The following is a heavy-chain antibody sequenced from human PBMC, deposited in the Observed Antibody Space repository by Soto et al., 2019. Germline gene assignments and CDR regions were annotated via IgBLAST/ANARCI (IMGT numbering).Heavy chain of an antibody. D-gene: IGHD6-19*01. Sequence: EVQLLESGGGLVQPGGSLRLSCAASGFTFSSYAMSWVRQAPGKGLEWVSAISGSGGRTYYADSVKGRFTISRDNSKNTLYLQRNSLRAEDTAVYYCAKFIRVPNIALAGRADYWGQGTLVTVSS. CDR1: GFTFSSYA. CDR2: ISGSGGRT. V-gene: IGHV3-23*01. CDR3: AKFIRVPNIALAGRADY. J-gene: IGHJ4*02.